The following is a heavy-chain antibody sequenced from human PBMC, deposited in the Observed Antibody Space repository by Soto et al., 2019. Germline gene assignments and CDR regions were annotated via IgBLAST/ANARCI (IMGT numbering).Heavy chain of an antibody. CDR2: IYHSGST. CDR3: ARGDYYDSSGTNWYFDL. CDR1: GGSISSGGYS. D-gene: IGHD3-22*01. V-gene: IGHV4-30-2*01. Sequence: QLQLQESGSGLVKPSQTLSLTCAVSGGSISSGGYSWSWIRQPPGKGLEWIGYIYHSGSTYYNPSLNSRVTTAVDRSKNQFSRKLSSVTAADTAVYYCARGDYYDSSGTNWYFDLWGRGTLVTVSS. J-gene: IGHJ2*01.